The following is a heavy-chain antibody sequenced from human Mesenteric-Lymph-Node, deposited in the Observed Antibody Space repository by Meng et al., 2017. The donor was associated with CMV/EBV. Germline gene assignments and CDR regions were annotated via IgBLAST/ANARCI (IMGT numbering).Heavy chain of an antibody. V-gene: IGHV4-34*01. CDR1: GGSFSGYY. CDR2: INHSGST. Sequence: SETLSLTCAVYGGSFSGYYWSWIRQPPGKGLEWIGEINHSGSTNYNPSLKSRVTISVDKSKNQFSLKLSSVTAADTAVYYCASDGSQYYYDSSGYFMGGYWGQGTLVTVSS. CDR3: ASDGSQYYYDSSGYFMGGY. D-gene: IGHD3-22*01. J-gene: IGHJ4*02.